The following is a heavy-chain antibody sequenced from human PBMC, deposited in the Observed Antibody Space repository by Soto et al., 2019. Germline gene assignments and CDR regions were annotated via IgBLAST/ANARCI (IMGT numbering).Heavy chain of an antibody. CDR1: GFTFSSYS. D-gene: IGHD6-19*01. V-gene: IGHV3-48*02. CDR3: ARDDGSSRWYKDGPLPYSHHS. J-gene: IGHJ5*01. CDR2: ISSSSSTI. Sequence: EVQLVESGGGLVQPGGSLRLSCAASGFTFSSYSMNWVRQAPGKGLEWVSYISSSSSTIYYADSVKGRFTISRDNSKNSLHLQMITLRDEDTAVYYCARDDGSSRWYKDGPLPYSHHSWGRGTLVAVCS.